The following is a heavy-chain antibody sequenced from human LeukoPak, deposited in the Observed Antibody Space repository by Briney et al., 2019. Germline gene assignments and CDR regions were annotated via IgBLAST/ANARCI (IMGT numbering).Heavy chain of an antibody. J-gene: IGHJ3*02. V-gene: IGHV3-23*01. D-gene: IGHD5-18*01. CDR1: GFSFSKSS. CDR2: ISGSGGST. CDR3: AKDLGYSYGYGAFDI. Sequence: GGSLRLSCAASGFSFSKSSMLWFRQAPGKGLEWVSAISGSGGSTYYADSVKGRFTISRDNSKNTLYLQMNSLRAEDTAVYYCAKDLGYSYGYGAFDIWGQGTMVTVSS.